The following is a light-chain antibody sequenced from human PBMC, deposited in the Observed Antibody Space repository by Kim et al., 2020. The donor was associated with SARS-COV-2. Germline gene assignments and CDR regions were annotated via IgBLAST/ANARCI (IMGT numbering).Light chain of an antibody. CDR1: PTITDW. V-gene: IGKV1-5*03. CDR3: QEYNTYSPT. J-gene: IGKJ1*01. Sequence: ASVGDRVTLTCRASPTITDWLAWYQQKPGKAPKLLIYKASRLESGVPSRFSGSGSGTEFTLTISSLQPDDFATYYCQEYNTYSPTFGRGTKVDIK. CDR2: KAS.